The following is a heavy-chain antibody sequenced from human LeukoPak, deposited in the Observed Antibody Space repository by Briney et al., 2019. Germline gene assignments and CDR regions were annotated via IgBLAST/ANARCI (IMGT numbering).Heavy chain of an antibody. CDR1: GGSIGSGGYY. Sequence: NPSQTLSLTCTVSGGSIGSGGYYWSWIRQHPGKGLEWIGYIYYSGSTYYNPSLKSRVTISVDTSKNQFSLKLSSVTAADTAVYCCAREKLQYYFDYWGQGTLVTVSS. J-gene: IGHJ4*02. V-gene: IGHV4-31*03. CDR3: AREKLQYYFDY. CDR2: IYYSGST. D-gene: IGHD2-15*01.